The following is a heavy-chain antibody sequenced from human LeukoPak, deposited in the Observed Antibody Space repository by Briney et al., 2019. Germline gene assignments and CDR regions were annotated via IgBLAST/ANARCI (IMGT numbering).Heavy chain of an antibody. CDR2: IYTSGST. CDR1: GGSISSYY. CDR3: ARLFQGWFDP. V-gene: IGHV4-4*09. J-gene: IGHJ5*02. Sequence: SGTLSLTCTVSGGSISSYYWSWIRQPPGKGLEWIGYIYTSGSTNYNPSLKSRVTISVDTSKNQFSLKLSSVTAADTAVYYCARLFQGWFDPWGQGTLVTVSS. D-gene: IGHD2-21*01.